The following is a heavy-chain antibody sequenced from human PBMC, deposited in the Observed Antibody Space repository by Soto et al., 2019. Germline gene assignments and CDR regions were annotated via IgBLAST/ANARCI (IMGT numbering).Heavy chain of an antibody. J-gene: IGHJ6*02. V-gene: IGHV1-2*02. CDR2: INPNSGGT. CDR3: AREAAGAGYYYYYGMDV. CDR1: GYTFTGYY. D-gene: IGHD6-13*01. Sequence: ASVKVSCKASGYTFTGYYMHWVRQAPGQGLEWMGWINPNSGGTNYAQKFQGRVTMTRDTSISTAYMELSRLRSDDTAVYYCAREAAGAGYYYYYGMDVWGQGTAVTVSS.